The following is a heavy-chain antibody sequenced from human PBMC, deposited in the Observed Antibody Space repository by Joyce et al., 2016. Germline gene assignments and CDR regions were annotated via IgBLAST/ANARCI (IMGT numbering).Heavy chain of an antibody. Sequence: EVQLVESGGGIVQPGGSLRLSCVASGFTFSRYLMQWVRQAPGKGLEWVSRVDGDRTNTRYAESVKGRFTISRDNAKNTMYLQMNTLGAEDTAVYYCTTIFGVFVSDSFDNWGQGTLVAVSS. D-gene: IGHD3-3*01. J-gene: IGHJ4*02. CDR1: GFTFSRYL. CDR2: VDGDRTNT. CDR3: TTIFGVFVSDSFDN. V-gene: IGHV3-74*01.